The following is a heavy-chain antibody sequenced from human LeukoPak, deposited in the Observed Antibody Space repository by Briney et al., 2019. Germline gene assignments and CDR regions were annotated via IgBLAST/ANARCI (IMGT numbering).Heavy chain of an antibody. Sequence: PGGSLRLSCAASGFTFSRYAMSWVRQAPGKGLEWVSAISGSGGSTYYADSVKGRFTISRDNSKNTLYLQMNSLRAEDTAVYYCAKAKYYDILTGPLPTDYWGQGTLVTVSS. V-gene: IGHV3-23*01. D-gene: IGHD3-9*01. CDR2: ISGSGGST. J-gene: IGHJ4*02. CDR1: GFTFSRYA. CDR3: AKAKYYDILTGPLPTDY.